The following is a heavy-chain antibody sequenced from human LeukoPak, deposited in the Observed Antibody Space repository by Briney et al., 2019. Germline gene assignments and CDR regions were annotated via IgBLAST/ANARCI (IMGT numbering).Heavy chain of an antibody. CDR3: ADGESPDY. CDR1: GFNFSTYA. J-gene: IGHJ4*02. CDR2: INAGGTNT. V-gene: IGHV3-23*01. D-gene: IGHD2-21*01. Sequence: GGSLRLSCTASGFNFSTYAMTWVRQPPGKGLQWVSTINAGGTNTKYADSVKGRFTISRDSTKSTLYLQMNSLRVEDTAVYCCADGESPDYWGQGKLVTVSS.